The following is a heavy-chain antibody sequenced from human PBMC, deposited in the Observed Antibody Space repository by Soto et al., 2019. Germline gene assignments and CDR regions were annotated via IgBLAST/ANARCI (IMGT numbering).Heavy chain of an antibody. V-gene: IGHV1-3*01. CDR2: INAGNGNT. CDR3: ARFNPSGYSGYDRGGDAFDI. D-gene: IGHD5-12*01. J-gene: IGHJ3*02. Sequence: ASVKVSCKASGYTFTSYAMHWVRQAPGQRLEWMGWINAGNGNTKYSQKFQGRVTIIRDTSASTAYMELSSLRSEDTAVYYCARFNPSGYSGYDRGGDAFDIWGQGTMVTVSS. CDR1: GYTFTSYA.